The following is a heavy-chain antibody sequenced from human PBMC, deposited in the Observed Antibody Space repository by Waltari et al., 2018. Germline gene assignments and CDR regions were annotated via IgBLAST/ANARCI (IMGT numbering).Heavy chain of an antibody. J-gene: IGHJ6*02. CDR2: ISWNSGSR. CDR3: AKDISAEDGMDV. Sequence: EVQLVESGGGLVQPGRSLRLSCAASGFTFDDYAMHWVRQAPGKGLEWVSGISWNSGSRGYADSVKGRFTISRDNAKNSLYLQMNSLRAEDTALYYCAKDISAEDGMDVWGQGTTVTVSS. V-gene: IGHV3-9*01. CDR1: GFTFDDYA.